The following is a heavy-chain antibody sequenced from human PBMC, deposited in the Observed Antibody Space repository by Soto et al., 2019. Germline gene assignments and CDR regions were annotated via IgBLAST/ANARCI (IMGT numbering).Heavy chain of an antibody. CDR3: ARDTRTTSHYYYGMDV. D-gene: IGHD1-7*01. V-gene: IGHV3-30-3*01. CDR2: ISYDGSNK. CDR1: GFTFSSYA. J-gene: IGHJ6*02. Sequence: SLRLSCAASGFTFSSYAMHWVRQAPGKGLEWVAVISYDGSNKYYADSVKGRFTISRDNSKNTLYLQMNSLRAEDTAVYYCARDTRTTSHYYYGMDVWGQRTTVTVSS.